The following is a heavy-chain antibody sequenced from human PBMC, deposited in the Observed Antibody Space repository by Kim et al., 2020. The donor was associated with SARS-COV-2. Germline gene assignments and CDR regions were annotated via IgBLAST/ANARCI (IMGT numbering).Heavy chain of an antibody. CDR3: ARDYNPVGMDV. V-gene: IGHV3-33*05. D-gene: IGHD3-10*01. Sequence: GGSLRLSCAASGFTFSSYGMHWVRQAPGKGLEWVAVISYDGSNKYYADSVKGRFTISRDNSKNTLYRQMNSLRAEDTAVYYCARDYNPVGMDVWGQGTTVTVSS. CDR1: GFTFSSYG. CDR2: ISYDGSNK. J-gene: IGHJ6*02.